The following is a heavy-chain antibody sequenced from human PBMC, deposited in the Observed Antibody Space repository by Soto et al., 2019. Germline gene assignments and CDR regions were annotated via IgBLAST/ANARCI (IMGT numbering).Heavy chain of an antibody. CDR1: SASFSKYY. J-gene: IGHJ4*02. CDR2: IYFNGNT. D-gene: IGHD3-16*01. CDR3: ASVTFGGVVLAH. Sequence: GPGPGLSSETLSLTCTVSSASFSKYYWSWIRQPPGKGLEWIGYIYFNGNTNYNPSLKRRVTISIDTSKKQISLNLTSVTDADTAVYYCASVTFGGVVLAHWGQGTLVTVSS. V-gene: IGHV4-59*01.